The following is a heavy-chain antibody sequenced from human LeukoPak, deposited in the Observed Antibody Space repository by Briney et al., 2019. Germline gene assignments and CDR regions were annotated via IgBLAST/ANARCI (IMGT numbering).Heavy chain of an antibody. CDR3: ARGAKYCSSTSCYYYYYGMDV. Sequence: SETLSLTCTVSGGSISTYYWNWIRQPPGKGLEWIGYIYYSGSTNYNPSLKSRVTISVDTSKNQFSLKLSSVTAADTAVYYCARGAKYCSSTSCYYYYYGMDVWGQGTTVTVSS. CDR1: GGSISTYY. D-gene: IGHD2-2*01. V-gene: IGHV4-59*01. J-gene: IGHJ6*02. CDR2: IYYSGST.